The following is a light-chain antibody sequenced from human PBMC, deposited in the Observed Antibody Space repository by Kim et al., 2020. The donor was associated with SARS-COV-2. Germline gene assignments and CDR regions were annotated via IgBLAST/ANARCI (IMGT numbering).Light chain of an antibody. CDR3: LQSYNTPRT. Sequence: DIQMTQSPSSLSASVGGRVTITCRASQSISNFLSWYQQKPGKAPNLLIYAASNLQSGVPSRFSGSGSGTDFTLTISSLQPEDFATYYCLQSYNTPRTFGQGTKVDIK. V-gene: IGKV1-39*01. J-gene: IGKJ1*01. CDR1: QSISNF. CDR2: AAS.